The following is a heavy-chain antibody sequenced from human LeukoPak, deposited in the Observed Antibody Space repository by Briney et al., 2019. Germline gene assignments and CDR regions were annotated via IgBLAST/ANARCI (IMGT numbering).Heavy chain of an antibody. CDR3: ARVAAEVVGVPGAIGFGWLRRDYYYMDV. CDR1: GYTFTTYG. V-gene: IGHV1-18*01. D-gene: IGHD2-2*02. Sequence: ASVKVSCKASGYTFTTYGISWVRQAPGQGLEWMGWISGYNGYTNYAQKLQGRVTMTRDMSTSPVYMELSSLRSEDTAVYYCARVAAEVVGVPGAIGFGWLRRDYYYMDVWGKGTTVTVSS. CDR2: ISGYNGYT. J-gene: IGHJ6*03.